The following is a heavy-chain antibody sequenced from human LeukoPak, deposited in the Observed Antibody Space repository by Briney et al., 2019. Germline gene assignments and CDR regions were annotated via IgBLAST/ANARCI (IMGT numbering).Heavy chain of an antibody. D-gene: IGHD6-13*01. J-gene: IGHJ4*02. V-gene: IGHV3-33*01. Sequence: GGSLRLSCAASGFSLSAYGVHWVRQAPDKGLEWVAVIWYDGTSKDYADSVKGRFTFSRDNSKNTLYLQMNSLTVEDTAVYYCARSQSSSLIDYWGQGTLVTVSS. CDR2: IWYDGTSK. CDR1: GFSLSAYG. CDR3: ARSQSSSLIDY.